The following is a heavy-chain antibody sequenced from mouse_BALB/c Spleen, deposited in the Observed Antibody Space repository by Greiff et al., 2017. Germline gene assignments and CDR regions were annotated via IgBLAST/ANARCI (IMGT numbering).Heavy chain of an antibody. CDR2: IYPGGGYT. J-gene: IGHJ4*01. Sequence: VQGVESGAELVRPGTSVKISCKASGYTFTNYWLGWVKQRPGHGLEWIGDIYPGGGYTNYNEKFKGKATLTADTSSSTAYMQLSSLTSEDSAVYFCARSDYRYDEGYAMDYWGQGTSVTVSS. CDR1: GYTFTNYW. V-gene: IGHV1-63*02. D-gene: IGHD2-14*01. CDR3: ARSDYRYDEGYAMDY.